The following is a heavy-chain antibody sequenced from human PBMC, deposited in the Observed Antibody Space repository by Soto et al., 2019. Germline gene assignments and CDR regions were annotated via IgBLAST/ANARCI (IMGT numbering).Heavy chain of an antibody. Sequence: QVQLVQSGAEVKKPGSSVKVSCKASGGTFSSYAISWVRQAPGQGLEWMGGIIPIFGTANYAQKFQGRVTITADESTSTAYMALSSLGSEDTAVYYCVRGWFGELTNWFDPWGQGTLATVSS. CDR1: GGTFSSYA. V-gene: IGHV1-69*12. CDR2: IIPIFGTA. D-gene: IGHD3-10*01. CDR3: VRGWFGELTNWFDP. J-gene: IGHJ5*02.